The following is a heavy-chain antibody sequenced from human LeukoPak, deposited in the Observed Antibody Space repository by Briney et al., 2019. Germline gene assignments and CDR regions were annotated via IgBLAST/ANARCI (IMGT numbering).Heavy chain of an antibody. CDR1: GYTFTSYG. CDR2: ISAYNGNT. D-gene: IGHD6-13*01. J-gene: IGHJ5*02. V-gene: IGHV1-18*01. CDR3: ARDPYTSSSWYRGRANNWFDP. Sequence: ASVKVSCKAPGYTFTSYGISWVRQAPGQGLEWMGWISAYNGNTNYAQKLQGRVTMTTDTSTSTAYMELRSLRSDDTAVYYCARDPYTSSSWYRGRANNWFDPWGQGTLVTVSS.